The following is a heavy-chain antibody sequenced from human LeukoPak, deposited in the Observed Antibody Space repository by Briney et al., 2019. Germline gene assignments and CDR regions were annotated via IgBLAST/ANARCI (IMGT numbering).Heavy chain of an antibody. CDR1: GFTFSSYG. Sequence: GGSLRLSCAASGFTFSSYGLHWVRQAPGKGLEWVALIWYDGNNKYYVDSVKGRFTISRDNSKNTLYLQMNSLRAEDTAVYYCAEDPCDYWGQGTLVTVSS. J-gene: IGHJ4*02. CDR2: IWYDGNNK. V-gene: IGHV3-30*02. CDR3: AEDPCDY.